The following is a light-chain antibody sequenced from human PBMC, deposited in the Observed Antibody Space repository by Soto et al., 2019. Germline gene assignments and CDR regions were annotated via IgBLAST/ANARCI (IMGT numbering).Light chain of an antibody. CDR1: SSDVGSYNY. Sequence: QSVLTQPASVSGSPGQSITISCTGASSDVGSYNYVSWYQQHPGKAPKLMLYEVSNRPSGVSYRFSGSKSGNAASLTISGLQAEDEADYYCSSRTTSSTLVFGGGTKVTVL. J-gene: IGLJ3*02. V-gene: IGLV2-14*01. CDR3: SSRTTSSTLV. CDR2: EVS.